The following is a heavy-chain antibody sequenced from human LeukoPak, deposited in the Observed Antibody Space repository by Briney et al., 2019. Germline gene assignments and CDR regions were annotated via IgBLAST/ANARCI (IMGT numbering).Heavy chain of an antibody. Sequence: PSETLSLTCTVSGGSISGYYWGWIRQPPGKGLEWIGYIYSSGSTNYNPSLRSRVTISEDTSKNQFSLKLSSVTAADTAVYYCARRFCSGDSCYYFDYWGQGTLVTVSS. CDR1: GGSISGYY. D-gene: IGHD2-15*01. CDR2: IYSSGST. CDR3: ARRFCSGDSCYYFDY. J-gene: IGHJ4*02. V-gene: IGHV4-4*08.